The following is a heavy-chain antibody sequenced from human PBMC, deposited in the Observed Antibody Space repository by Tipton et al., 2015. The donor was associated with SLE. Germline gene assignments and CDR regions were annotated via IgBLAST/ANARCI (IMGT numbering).Heavy chain of an antibody. V-gene: IGHV4-38-2*01. CDR1: GYSISRSYY. CDR3: ARGLRITMNRPIFDY. J-gene: IGHJ4*02. Sequence: TLSLTCVVSGYSISRSYYWGWIRKPPGKGLQWVGSVYGTGNTDYNPPLKSRVTLSVDTSKNQFSLKLSSVTAADTAVYYCARGLRITMNRPIFDYWGQGTLVTVSS. D-gene: IGHD3-22*01. CDR2: VYGTGNT.